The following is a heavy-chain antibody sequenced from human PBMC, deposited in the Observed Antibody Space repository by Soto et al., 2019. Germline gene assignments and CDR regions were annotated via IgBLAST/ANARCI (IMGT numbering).Heavy chain of an antibody. CDR3: EGGAGGAYGPGDY. CDR1: GYTFTSYA. V-gene: IGHV1-3*01. CDR2: ITAGNGNT. D-gene: IGHD2-15*01. J-gene: IGHJ4*02. Sequence: QVQLVQSGAEVKKPGASVKVSCKASGYTFTSYAMHWVRQAPGQRLEWMGWITAGNGNTKYSQKFQGRVTITRDTSACTGYMDLSSLRSADTAMYCREGGAGGAYGPGDYWGQGTLVTVSS.